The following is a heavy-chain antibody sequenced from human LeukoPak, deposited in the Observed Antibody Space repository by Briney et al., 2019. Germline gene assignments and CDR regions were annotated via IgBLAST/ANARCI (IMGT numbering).Heavy chain of an antibody. CDR2: VSGNSEYI. V-gene: IGHV3-21*03. Sequence: PGGSLRLSCGASAFTFSDFRMHWVRQAPGRGLEWVAYVSGNSEYIDYADSVKGRFTISRDNAKNSVYFQMTSLRAEDTAVYYCVRDGSRSSGYLSYFDYWGQGMLVTVSS. J-gene: IGHJ4*02. CDR1: AFTFSDFR. CDR3: VRDGSRSSGYLSYFDY. D-gene: IGHD3-22*01.